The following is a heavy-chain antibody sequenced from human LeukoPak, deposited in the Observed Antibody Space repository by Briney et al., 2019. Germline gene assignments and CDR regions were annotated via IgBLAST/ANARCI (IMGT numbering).Heavy chain of an antibody. Sequence: GGSLRLSCAASGFTLSNHWMHRVRQAPGKGLVWVSHINGDGSETNYADSVRGRFTISRDNAKNTLYLQMNSLRVDDTAVYYCTREEGSTDHWGQGTLVTVSS. V-gene: IGHV3-74*01. J-gene: IGHJ4*02. CDR3: TREEGSTDH. D-gene: IGHD5/OR15-5a*01. CDR1: GFTLSNHW. CDR2: INGDGSET.